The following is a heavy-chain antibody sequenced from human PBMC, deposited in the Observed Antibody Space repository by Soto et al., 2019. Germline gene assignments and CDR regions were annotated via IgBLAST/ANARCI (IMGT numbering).Heavy chain of an antibody. CDR3: VRVTSYCPSSSCHFDY. CDR2: MNPNSGAT. J-gene: IGHJ4*02. V-gene: IGHV1-8*01. Sequence: ASVKVSCTASGYTFTIYDINWVRQATGQGLEWMGWMNPNSGATGYAQNFRGRVTLTRDTSKTTAYLNLSSLRSDDTAVYFCVRVTSYCPSSSCHFDYWGQGTQVTVPQ. D-gene: IGHD2-2*01. CDR1: GYTFTIYD.